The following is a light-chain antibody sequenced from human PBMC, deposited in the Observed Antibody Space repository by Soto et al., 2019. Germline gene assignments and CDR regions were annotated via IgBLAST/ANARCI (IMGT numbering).Light chain of an antibody. V-gene: IGLV2-14*01. CDR3: SSYTSSSTYD. Sequence: QSALTQPASVSGSPGQSITISCTGTSSDVGGYNYVSWYQQHPGKAPKLMIYDVSNRPSGVSNRFSGSKSGNTDSLTISGLQAEDEADYYCSSYTSSSTYDFGTGTKVTVL. CDR2: DVS. CDR1: SSDVGGYNY. J-gene: IGLJ1*01.